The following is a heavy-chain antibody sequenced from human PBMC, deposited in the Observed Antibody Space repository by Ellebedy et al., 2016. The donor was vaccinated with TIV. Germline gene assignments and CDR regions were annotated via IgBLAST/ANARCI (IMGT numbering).Heavy chain of an antibody. CDR2: IYYSGST. Sequence: MPSETLSLTCAVYGGSFSGYYWSRIRQPPGKGLEWIGYIYYSGSTNYNPSLKSRVTISVDTSKNQFSLKLSSVTAADTAVYYCARPIVGATNAFDIWGQGTMVTVSS. J-gene: IGHJ3*02. CDR1: GGSFSGYY. D-gene: IGHD1-26*01. V-gene: IGHV4-59*08. CDR3: ARPIVGATNAFDI.